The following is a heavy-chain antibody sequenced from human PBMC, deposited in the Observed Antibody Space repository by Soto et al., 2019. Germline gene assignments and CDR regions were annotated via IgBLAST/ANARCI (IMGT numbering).Heavy chain of an antibody. CDR3: ARARGHYYGSVSYPDRSYQYYYSMVV. CDR1: GGTFSSYA. J-gene: IGHJ6*01. Sequence: QVQLVQSGAEVKKPGSSVKVSCKASGGTFSSYAISWVRQAPGQGLEWMGGIIPIFGTAIYAQKFQGRVTTPADKATRAEYMELSRLRSEDTAVCYCARARGHYYGSVSYPDRSYQYYYSMVVWGEDSTVTVSS. CDR2: IIPIFGTA. V-gene: IGHV1-69*06. D-gene: IGHD3-10*01.